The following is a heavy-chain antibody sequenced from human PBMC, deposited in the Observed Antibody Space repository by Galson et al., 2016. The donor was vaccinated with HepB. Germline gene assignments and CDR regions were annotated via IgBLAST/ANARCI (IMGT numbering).Heavy chain of an antibody. Sequence: SVKVSCKASGSTFTDYGISWVRQAPGQGLEWMAWISGYKGYTKYAQKVQDRVTLSTDTSTSTAFMELGSLRSDDTAVYYCARDRYYGSGDPYCFEYWGQGTLVTVSS. CDR3: ARDRYYGSGDPYCFEY. CDR1: GSTFTDYG. CDR2: ISGYKGYT. D-gene: IGHD3-10*01. V-gene: IGHV1-18*01. J-gene: IGHJ4*02.